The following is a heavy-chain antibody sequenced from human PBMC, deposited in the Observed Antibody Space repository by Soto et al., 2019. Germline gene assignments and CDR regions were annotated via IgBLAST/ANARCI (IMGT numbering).Heavy chain of an antibody. CDR2: IYSGGST. CDR3: DSLGTSGYPAGDY. J-gene: IGHJ4*02. Sequence: PGGSLRLSCAASGFTLRNSRMSWVRQAPGKGLEWVSVIYSGGSTYYADSVKGRFTISRDNSKSTLYLQMNSLRAEDTAVYYCDSLGTSGYPAGDYWGQGTLVPVSS. V-gene: IGHV3-66*01. CDR1: GFTLRNSR. D-gene: IGHD2-15*01.